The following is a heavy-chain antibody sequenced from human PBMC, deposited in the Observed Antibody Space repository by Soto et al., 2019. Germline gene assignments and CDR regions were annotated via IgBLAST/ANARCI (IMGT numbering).Heavy chain of an antibody. CDR2: IKQDGSEK. D-gene: IGHD2-2*02. J-gene: IGHJ6*02. Sequence: GGSLRLSCAASGFTFSSYWMSWVRQAPGKGLEWVANIKQDGSEKYYVDPVKGRFTISRDNAKNSLYLQMNSLRAEDTAVYYCARVKDHCSSTSCYIPPGYYYYYGMDVWGQGTTVTVSS. CDR3: ARVKDHCSSTSCYIPPGYYYYYGMDV. CDR1: GFTFSSYW. V-gene: IGHV3-7*01.